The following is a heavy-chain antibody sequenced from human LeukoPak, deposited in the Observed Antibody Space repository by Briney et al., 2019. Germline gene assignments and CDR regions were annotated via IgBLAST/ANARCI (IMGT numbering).Heavy chain of an antibody. CDR2: ISTGGTAM. D-gene: IGHD3-10*01. J-gene: IGHJ3*02. Sequence: GGSLRLSCAASEFTFSSYTMNWVRQAPGRGLEWVSYISTGGTAMSYADSVKGRFAISRDNAKNSLYLQMNSLRDEDTAVYYCAREGYGSHALDIWGQGTMVTVSS. CDR3: AREGYGSHALDI. CDR1: EFTFSSYT. V-gene: IGHV3-48*02.